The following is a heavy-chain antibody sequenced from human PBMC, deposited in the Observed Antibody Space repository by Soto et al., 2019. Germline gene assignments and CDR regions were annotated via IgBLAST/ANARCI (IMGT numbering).Heavy chain of an antibody. CDR3: ARQRLWGTSGYYYFEN. Sequence: GESLKISCKGSGHIFSNYWIGWVRQMPGKGLEWMGITYPGDSDTRYSPSFQGQVTITVDKSINTAYLQWSRLKASDTAIYYCARQRLWGTSGYYYFENWDQGTLVTVSS. CDR1: GHIFSNYW. V-gene: IGHV5-51*01. D-gene: IGHD3-22*01. J-gene: IGHJ4*02. CDR2: TYPGDSDT.